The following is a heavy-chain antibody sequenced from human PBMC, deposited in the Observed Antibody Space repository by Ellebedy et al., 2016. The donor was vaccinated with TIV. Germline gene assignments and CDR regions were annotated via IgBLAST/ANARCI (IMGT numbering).Heavy chain of an antibody. V-gene: IGHV3-23*05. CDR1: GFTFSRFA. D-gene: IGHD1-26*01. CDR2: IDMTGRLT. CDR3: AKDHEQLLVPNWFDP. Sequence: GGSLRLXXAASGFTFSRFAMSWVRQAPGKGLEWVSGIDMTGRLTYYIDSVKGRFTISRDNSKNTLHLQMNSLRVDDTAVYYCAKDHEQLLVPNWFDPWGQGTLVTVSS. J-gene: IGHJ5*02.